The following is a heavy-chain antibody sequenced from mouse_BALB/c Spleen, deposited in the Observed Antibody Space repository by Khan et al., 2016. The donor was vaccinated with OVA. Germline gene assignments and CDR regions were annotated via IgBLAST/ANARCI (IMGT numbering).Heavy chain of an antibody. D-gene: IGHD2-10*01. J-gene: IGHJ3*01. CDR1: GYKFSNYW. CDR2: ILHGSGST. CDR3: AMSYYGD. V-gene: IGHV1-9*01. Sequence: QVQLQQSGTELMKPGASVKISCKASGYKFSNYWIEWVKQRPGNGLEWIGEILHGSGSTKYNDKFKGKATFTPTTSSTTAYMQLTSLSSEDSAVYYCAMSYYGDCGQGTLVTVSA.